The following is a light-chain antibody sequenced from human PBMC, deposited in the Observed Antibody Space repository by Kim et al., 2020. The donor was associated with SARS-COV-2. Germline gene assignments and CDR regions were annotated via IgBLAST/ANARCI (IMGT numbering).Light chain of an antibody. V-gene: IGKV3-20*01. CDR2: GAS. CDR3: QQYGGSPWT. J-gene: IGKJ1*01. Sequence: APGERATLACTASQTISGNYLAWYQQTPGQAPRVLIHGASSRATGIPDRFSGSGSGTDFTLTISRLEPEDLAVYYCQQYGGSPWTFGHGTKVDIK. CDR1: QTISGNY.